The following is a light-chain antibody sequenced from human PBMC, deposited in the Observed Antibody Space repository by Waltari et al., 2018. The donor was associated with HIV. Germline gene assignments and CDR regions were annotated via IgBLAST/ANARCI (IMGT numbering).Light chain of an antibody. J-gene: IGKJ2*01. V-gene: IGKV2-40*01. CDR2: TRS. Sequence: DIVMTQTPLSLPVTPGEPASISCRSSQSLLDRDDGNTYLDWYLQKPGQSPQCLIYTRSERAAVVPDRFSGSGSGTEFTLKSSRVEAEDVGVYYCMQRIEFPYTFGQGTKLEIK. CDR3: MQRIEFPYT. CDR1: QSLLDRDDGNTY.